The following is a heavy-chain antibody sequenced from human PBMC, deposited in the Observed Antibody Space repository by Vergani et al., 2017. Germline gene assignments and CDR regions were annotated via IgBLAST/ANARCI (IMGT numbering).Heavy chain of an antibody. CDR3: VGASWMSDLRRVYWFDT. CDR2: IHASGTK. D-gene: IGHD2-2*03. CDR1: GASITSGSFY. J-gene: IGHJ5*02. V-gene: IGHV4-61*02. Sequence: QVHLNEAGPGLVKPSQTLSLTCTVSGASITSGSFYWSWIRQPAGKGLEWIGRIHASGTKNYNPSLRSRVTLSVDTSKNQVSLKMISMTAADTAVYYCVGASWMSDLRRVYWFDTWGQGTLVSVSS.